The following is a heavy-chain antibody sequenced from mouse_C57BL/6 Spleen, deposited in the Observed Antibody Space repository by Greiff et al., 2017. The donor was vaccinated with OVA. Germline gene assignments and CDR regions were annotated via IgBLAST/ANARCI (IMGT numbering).Heavy chain of an antibody. Sequence: VKLVESGPGLVQPSQSLSITCTVSGFSLTSYGVHWVRQSPGKGLEWLGVIWSGGSTDYNAAFISRLSISKDNSKSQVFFKMNSLQADDTAIYYCARIYYDYDENAMDYWGQGTSVTVSS. CDR2: IWSGGST. CDR3: ARIYYDYDENAMDY. J-gene: IGHJ4*01. V-gene: IGHV2-2*01. D-gene: IGHD2-4*01. CDR1: GFSLTSYG.